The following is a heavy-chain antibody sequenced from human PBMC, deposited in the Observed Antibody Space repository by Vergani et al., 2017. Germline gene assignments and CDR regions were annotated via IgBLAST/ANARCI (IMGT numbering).Heavy chain of an antibody. CDR1: GFTFSNYA. J-gene: IGHJ4*02. Sequence: EVQLVESGGGLVKPGGSLRLSCAASGFTFSNYAMSWVRQAPGTGLEWVSVIYSGGSTYYADSVKGRFTISRDNSKNTLYLQMNSLRAEDTAVYYCARGWEKVDYWGQGTLVTVSS. V-gene: IGHV3-66*02. D-gene: IGHD1-26*01. CDR2: IYSGGST. CDR3: ARGWEKVDY.